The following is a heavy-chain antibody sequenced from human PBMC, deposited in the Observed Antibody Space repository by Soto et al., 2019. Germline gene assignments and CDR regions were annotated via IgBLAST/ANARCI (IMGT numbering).Heavy chain of an antibody. CDR3: ASPYCSSTSCTIYYYYGMDV. J-gene: IGHJ6*02. Sequence: GASVKVSCKASGGTFSSYAISWVRQAPGQGLEWTGGIIPIFGTANYAQKFQGRVTITADESTSTAYMELSSLRSEDTAVYYCASPYCSSTSCTIYYYYGMDVWGQGTTVTVSS. D-gene: IGHD2-2*01. CDR1: GGTFSSYA. V-gene: IGHV1-69*13. CDR2: IIPIFGTA.